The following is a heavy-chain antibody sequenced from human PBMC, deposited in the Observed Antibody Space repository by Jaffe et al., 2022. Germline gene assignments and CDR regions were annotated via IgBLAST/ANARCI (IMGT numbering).Heavy chain of an antibody. D-gene: IGHD4-17*01. Sequence: QVQLVESGGGVVQPGGSLRLSCAASGFTISNFGMHWVRQAPGKGLEWVACIWYDGNNKYYADSVEGRFTIFRDNYKNSLYLEMDSLRAEDTAVYYCAKGRHGESIFDYWGQGTLVTVSS. V-gene: IGHV3-30*02. J-gene: IGHJ4*02. CDR3: AKGRHGESIFDY. CDR1: GFTISNFG. CDR2: IWYDGNNK.